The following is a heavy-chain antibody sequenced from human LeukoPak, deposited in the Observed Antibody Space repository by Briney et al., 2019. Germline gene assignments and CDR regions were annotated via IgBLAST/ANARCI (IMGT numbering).Heavy chain of an antibody. CDR1: GYTFTSYY. V-gene: IGHV1-46*01. Sequence: GASVKVSCKASGYTFTSYYMHWVRQAPGQGLEWMGIINPSGGSTSYAQKFQGRVTMTRDTSTSTVYMELSSLRSEDTAVYYCARDVTLLNRLGIDDYWGQGTLVTVSS. J-gene: IGHJ4*02. CDR3: ARDVTLLNRLGIDDY. D-gene: IGHD7-27*01. CDR2: INPSGGST.